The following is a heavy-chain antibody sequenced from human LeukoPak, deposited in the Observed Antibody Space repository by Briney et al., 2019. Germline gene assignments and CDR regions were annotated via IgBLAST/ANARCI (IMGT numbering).Heavy chain of an antibody. CDR3: ARLTYFYDSSGYSDYYYGMDV. D-gene: IGHD3-22*01. CDR2: IYPGDSDT. J-gene: IGHJ6*02. V-gene: IGHV5-51*01. Sequence: GESLKISCKGSGFRFTSYWIAWVRQTPGKGLEWMGIIYPGDSDTRYSPSFQGQVTISADKSISTAYLQWSSLKASDTAMYYCARLTYFYDSSGYSDYYYGMDVWGQGTTVTVSS. CDR1: GFRFTSYW.